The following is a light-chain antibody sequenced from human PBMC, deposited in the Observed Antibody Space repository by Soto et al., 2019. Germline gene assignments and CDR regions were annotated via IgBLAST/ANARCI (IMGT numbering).Light chain of an antibody. CDR1: SGHSTYD. Sequence: QPVLTQSPSASASLGASVKLTCTLSSGHSTYDIAWHQQQAEKGPRSLMRLNSDGSHSKGDGIPDRFSGSTSGAERYLTISSLQSEDEADYYCQTWGTGTVVFGGGTKLT. J-gene: IGLJ2*01. CDR3: QTWGTGTVV. V-gene: IGLV4-69*01. CDR2: LNSDGSH.